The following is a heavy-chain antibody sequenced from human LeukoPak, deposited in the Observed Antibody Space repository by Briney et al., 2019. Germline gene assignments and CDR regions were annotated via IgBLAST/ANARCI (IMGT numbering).Heavy chain of an antibody. Sequence: GGSLRLSCAASGLTFSSYGMHWVRQAPGKGLEWVAVISYDGSNKYYADSVKGRFTISRDNSKNTLYLQMNSLRAEDTAVYYCANFDTFDPWGQGTLVTVSS. V-gene: IGHV3-30*18. J-gene: IGHJ5*02. CDR3: ANFDTFDP. CDR1: GLTFSSYG. CDR2: ISYDGSNK.